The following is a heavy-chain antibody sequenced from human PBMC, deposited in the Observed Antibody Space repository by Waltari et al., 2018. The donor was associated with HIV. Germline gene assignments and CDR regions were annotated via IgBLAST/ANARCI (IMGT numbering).Heavy chain of an antibody. D-gene: IGHD1-26*01. V-gene: IGHV3-74*01. J-gene: IGHJ6*02. Sequence: EVQLVESGGGLVQPGGSLRLSCAASGFTFSSYWMHWVRQAPGKGLVWVSRINSDGSSTSYADSVKGRFTISRDNAKNTLYLQMNSLRAEDTAVYYCARGGATVVKDYGMDVWGQGTTVTVSS. CDR2: INSDGSST. CDR3: ARGGATVVKDYGMDV. CDR1: GFTFSSYW.